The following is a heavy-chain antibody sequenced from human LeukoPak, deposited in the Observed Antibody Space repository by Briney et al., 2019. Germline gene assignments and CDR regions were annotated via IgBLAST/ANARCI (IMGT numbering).Heavy chain of an antibody. CDR2: INPSGGST. V-gene: IGHV1-46*01. D-gene: IGHD6-13*01. Sequence: GASVKVSCKASGYTFTSYYMHWVRQAPRQGLEWMGIINPSGGSTSYAQKFQGRVTMTRDTSTSTVYMELSSLRSEDTAVYYCARESSWEHFDYWGQGTLVTVSS. CDR3: ARESSWEHFDY. CDR1: GYTFTSYY. J-gene: IGHJ4*02.